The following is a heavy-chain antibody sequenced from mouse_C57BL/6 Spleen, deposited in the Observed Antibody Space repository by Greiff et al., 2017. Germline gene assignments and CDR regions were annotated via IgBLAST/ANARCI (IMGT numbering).Heavy chain of an antibody. CDR2: INPYNGGT. V-gene: IGHV1-19*01. Sequence: EVKLVESGPVLVKPGASVKMSCKASGYTFTDYYMNWVKQSHGKSLEWIGVINPYNGGTSYNQKFKGKATLTVDKSSSTAYMELNSLTSEDSAVYYCAFYDGSGFAYWGQGTLVTVSA. D-gene: IGHD2-3*01. J-gene: IGHJ3*01. CDR3: AFYDGSGFAY. CDR1: GYTFTDYY.